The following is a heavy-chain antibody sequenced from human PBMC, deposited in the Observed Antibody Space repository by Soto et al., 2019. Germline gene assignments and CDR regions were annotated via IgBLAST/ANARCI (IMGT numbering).Heavy chain of an antibody. CDR2: IIPIFGTA. J-gene: IGHJ6*02. CDR1: GGTFSSYA. CDR3: ARDEIRVDIVATVGMDV. V-gene: IGHV1-69*01. D-gene: IGHD5-12*01. Sequence: QVQLVQSGAEVKKPGSSVKVSCKASGGTFSSYAISWVRQAPGQGLEWMGGIIPIFGTANYAQKFQGRVTITADESTSTAYMELSSLRSEDTDVYYCARDEIRVDIVATVGMDVWGQGTTVTVSS.